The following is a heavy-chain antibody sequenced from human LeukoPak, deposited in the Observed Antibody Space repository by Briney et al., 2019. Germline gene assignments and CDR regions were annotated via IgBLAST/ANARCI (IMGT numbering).Heavy chain of an antibody. D-gene: IGHD2-15*01. CDR1: GYTFTNYY. Sequence: ASVKVSCKASGYTFTNYYMHWVRQAPGQGLEWMGLINPSAGSTNYAQNFQGRVTMTRDTSTSTVYMELSSLRSEDTAVYYCARGISCSGGSCRYFDYWGQRTLVTVSS. J-gene: IGHJ4*02. V-gene: IGHV1-46*01. CDR2: INPSAGST. CDR3: ARGISCSGGSCRYFDY.